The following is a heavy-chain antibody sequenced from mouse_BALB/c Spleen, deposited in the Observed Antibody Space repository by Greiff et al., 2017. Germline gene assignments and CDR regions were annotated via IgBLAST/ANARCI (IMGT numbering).Heavy chain of an antibody. CDR1: GFTFSSYG. J-gene: IGHJ2*01. V-gene: IGHV5-17*02. CDR2: ISSGSSTI. CDR3: ARGANFDY. Sequence: EVHLVESGGGLVQPGGSRSLSCAASGFTFSSYGMHWVRQAPEKGLEWVADISSGSSTIYYADTVKGRFTISRDDSKNTLCLQMTSLRSEDTAMYYCARGANFDYWGQGTTVTVSA. D-gene: IGHD3-1*01.